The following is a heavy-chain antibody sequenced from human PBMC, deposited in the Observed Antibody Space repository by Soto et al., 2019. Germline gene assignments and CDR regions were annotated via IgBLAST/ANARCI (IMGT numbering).Heavy chain of an antibody. CDR3: ARGIIVVVPAAMRVFDY. V-gene: IGHV6-1*01. J-gene: IGHJ4*02. D-gene: IGHD2-2*01. CDR2: TYYRSKWYN. CDR1: GDSVSSNSAA. Sequence: QVQLQQSGPGLVKPSQTLSLTCAISGDSVSSNSAAWNWIRQSPSRGLEWLGRTYYRSKWYNDYSVSVKSRITINPDTSKNQFSLQLNSVTPEDTAVYYCARGIIVVVPAAMRVFDYWGQGTLVTVSS.